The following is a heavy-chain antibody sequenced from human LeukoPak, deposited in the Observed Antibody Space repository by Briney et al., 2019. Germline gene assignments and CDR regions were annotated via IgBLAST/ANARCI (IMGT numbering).Heavy chain of an antibody. J-gene: IGHJ4*02. Sequence: PGGSLSLSCAPSGFTFSIYAMTGVRQAPGRGLAGVYAISGSGDSTYYADSPKGRFTLPRENSKNTLHLQVDIWTAQHRALFLFAKGGAWIQHYLDYWGQGTLVTVSS. CDR3: AKGGAWIQHYLDY. CDR2: ISGSGDST. CDR1: GFTFSIYA. D-gene: IGHD5-18*01. V-gene: IGHV3-23*01.